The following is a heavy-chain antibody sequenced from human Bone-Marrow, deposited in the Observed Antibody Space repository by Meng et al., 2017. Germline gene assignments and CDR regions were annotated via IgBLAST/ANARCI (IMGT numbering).Heavy chain of an antibody. CDR3: ARTPGYSYGQIDS. CDR2: IYYTGTT. J-gene: IGHJ4*02. V-gene: IGHV4-61*01. Sequence: HVHLRGPGPELVRPAETLSLTCTVSGGSVYSGSYYWSWIRQPPGKGLEWIGYIYYTGTTKYNPSLKSRVTISVDTSKNQFSLNLSSVTAADTALYYCARTPGYSYGQIDSWGQGTLVIVSS. D-gene: IGHD5-18*01. CDR1: GGSVYSGSYY.